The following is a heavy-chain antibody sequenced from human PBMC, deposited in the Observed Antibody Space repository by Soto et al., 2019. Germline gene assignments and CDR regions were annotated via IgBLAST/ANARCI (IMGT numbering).Heavy chain of an antibody. CDR1: GFTFSSYA. D-gene: IGHD6-13*01. CDR3: ASSYIAAAGYFDY. V-gene: IGHV3-30-3*01. CDR2: ISYDGSNK. Sequence: ESGGGVVQPGRSLRLSCAASGFTFSSYAMHWVRQAPGKGLEWVAVISYDGSNKYYADSVKGRFTISRDNSKNTLYLQMNSLRAEDTAVYYCASSYIAAAGYFDYWGQGTLVTVSS. J-gene: IGHJ4*02.